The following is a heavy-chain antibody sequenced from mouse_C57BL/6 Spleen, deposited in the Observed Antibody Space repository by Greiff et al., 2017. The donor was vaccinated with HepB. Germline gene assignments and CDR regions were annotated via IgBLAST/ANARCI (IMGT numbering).Heavy chain of an antibody. Sequence: EVKVVDSGEGLVKPGGSLKLSCAASGFTFSSYAMSWVRQTPEKRLEWVAYISSGGDYIYYADTVKGRFTISRDNARNTLYLQMSSLKSEDKAMYYCTSSYGSKSPWFAYWGQGTLVTVSA. D-gene: IGHD1-1*01. J-gene: IGHJ3*01. CDR1: GFTFSSYA. CDR3: TSSYGSKSPWFAY. V-gene: IGHV5-9-1*02. CDR2: ISSGGDYI.